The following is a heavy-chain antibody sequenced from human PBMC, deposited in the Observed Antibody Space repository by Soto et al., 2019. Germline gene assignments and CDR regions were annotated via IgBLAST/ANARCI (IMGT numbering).Heavy chain of an antibody. J-gene: IGHJ4*02. CDR2: IYYSGST. V-gene: IGHV4-31*03. CDR1: GGSISSGGYY. Sequence: PSETLSLTCTVSGGSISSGGYYWSWVRQHPGKGLEWIGYIYYSGSTYYNPSLKSRVTISVDTSKNQFSLKLSSVTAADTAFYYCSCSYYNASSGPFYYWGQGTLVPGSS. D-gene: IGHD3-22*01. CDR3: SCSYYNASSGPFYY.